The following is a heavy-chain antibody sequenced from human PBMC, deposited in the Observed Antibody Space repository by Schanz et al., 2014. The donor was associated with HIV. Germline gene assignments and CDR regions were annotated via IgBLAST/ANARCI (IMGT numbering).Heavy chain of an antibody. V-gene: IGHV1-18*01. CDR3: AREKTTLNWFDP. CDR2: INTSTGNV. Sequence: QVQLVQSGAEVKNPGASVKVSCKASGYTFSSYDINWVRQATGQGLEWMGWINTSTGNVDYSQNFQARGTLTTDTSTRTVYMELRSLRSDDTAVYYVAREKTTLNWFDPWGQGTLVTVSS. CDR1: GYTFSSYD. J-gene: IGHJ5*02.